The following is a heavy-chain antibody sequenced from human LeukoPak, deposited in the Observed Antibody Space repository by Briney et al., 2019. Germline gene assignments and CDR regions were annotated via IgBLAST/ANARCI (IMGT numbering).Heavy chain of an antibody. J-gene: IGHJ4*02. Sequence: SETLSLTCAVYGGSFSGYYWSGIRQPPGKRLEWIGENNHSVSTNYKPSLKSLVTISVDTSKNQFSLKLRSLTAAQTSLYYCLRATQDYYGSEGEGYYFDYWGQGTLVTVSS. D-gene: IGHD3-10*01. CDR3: LRATQDYYGSEGEGYYFDY. CDR2: NNHSVST. V-gene: IGHV4-34*01. CDR1: GGSFSGYY.